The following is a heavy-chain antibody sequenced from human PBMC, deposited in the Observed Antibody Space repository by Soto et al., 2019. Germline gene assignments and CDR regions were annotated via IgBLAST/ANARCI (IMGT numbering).Heavy chain of an antibody. V-gene: IGHV4-34*01. CDR1: GGSFSGYY. J-gene: IGHJ5*02. Sequence: QVQLQQWGAGLLKPSETLSLTCVVYGGSFSGYYWSWIRQSPGKGLEWIGGIKNRGSTNYNPSLEGRITISVDTSKNLFSLRLLSVTAADTAMYYCARDGFCTSTTCRVGNWFDPWGQGTLVTVSS. D-gene: IGHD2-2*01. CDR3: ARDGFCTSTTCRVGNWFDP. CDR2: IKNRGST.